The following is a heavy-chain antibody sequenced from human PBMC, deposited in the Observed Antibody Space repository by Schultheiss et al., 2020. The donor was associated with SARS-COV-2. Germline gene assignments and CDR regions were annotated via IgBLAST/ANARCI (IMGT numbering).Heavy chain of an antibody. V-gene: IGHV4-39*07. CDR2: IYTSGST. CDR1: GGSISSSSYY. Sequence: SETLSLTCTVSGGSISSSSYYWGWIRQPPGKGLEWIGRIYTSGSTNYSPSLKSRVTISVDTSKNQFSLKLSSVTAADTAVYYCARVSRTSWFDPWGQGTLVTVSS. J-gene: IGHJ5*02. D-gene: IGHD1-7*01. CDR3: ARVSRTSWFDP.